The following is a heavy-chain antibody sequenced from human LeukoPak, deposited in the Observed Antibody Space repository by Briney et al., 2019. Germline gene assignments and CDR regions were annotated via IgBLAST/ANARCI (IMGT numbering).Heavy chain of an antibody. J-gene: IGHJ3*02. CDR3: VLTLGPERWYAFDI. Sequence: PSETLSLTCTVSGGSVSSGSYYWSWIRQPPGKGLEWIGYIYYSGSTNYNPSLKSRVTISVDTSKNQFSLKLSSVTAADTAVYYCVLTLGPERWYAFDIWGQGTMVTVSS. D-gene: IGHD2-15*01. V-gene: IGHV4-61*01. CDR2: IYYSGST. CDR1: GGSVSSGSYY.